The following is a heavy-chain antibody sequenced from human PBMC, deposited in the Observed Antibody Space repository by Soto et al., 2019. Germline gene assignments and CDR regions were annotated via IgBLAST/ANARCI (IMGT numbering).Heavy chain of an antibody. CDR2: IKSKADGEIM. D-gene: IGHD6-13*01. CDR1: GFTFTKAW. Sequence: EVQLVESGGGLVEPGGSLRLSCAASGFTFTKAWMSWVRQAPGKGLEWVGRIKSKADGEIMFYAAPVKGRFTVSRDDSKSTLYLQMSSLKTEDTALYYCTTDSRGLAAPSFDYWGQGTLVTVSS. J-gene: IGHJ4*02. CDR3: TTDSRGLAAPSFDY. V-gene: IGHV3-15*01.